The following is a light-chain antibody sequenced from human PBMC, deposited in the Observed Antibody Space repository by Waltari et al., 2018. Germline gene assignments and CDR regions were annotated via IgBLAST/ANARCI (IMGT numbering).Light chain of an antibody. CDR3: QKYGSLPAT. CDR2: YAS. Sequence: EIMLTQSPGTLSLSPGERATLACRASQSISQYLARDQQKPGQAPRLLIYYASIRATGIPDRFSGSGYGTDFSLTISRLEPEDYAVYYCQKYGSLPATFGRGTKVEIK. CDR1: QSISQY. V-gene: IGKV3-20*01. J-gene: IGKJ1*01.